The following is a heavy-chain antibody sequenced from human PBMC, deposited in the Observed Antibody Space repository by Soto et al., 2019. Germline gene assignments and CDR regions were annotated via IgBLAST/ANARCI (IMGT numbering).Heavy chain of an antibody. CDR1: GFTFSSYG. Sequence: QVQLVESGGGGVQPGRSLRLSCAVSGFTFSSYGMNWVRQAPGKGLEWVAAIYYDGSNKYYADSVRGRFTISRDNFKNTLYLHMNSLRAEDTAGYYCARDSKDDSSGYYAGFDYWGQGTLVTVSS. CDR3: ARDSKDDSSGYYAGFDY. V-gene: IGHV3-33*01. D-gene: IGHD3-22*01. J-gene: IGHJ4*02. CDR2: IYYDGSNK.